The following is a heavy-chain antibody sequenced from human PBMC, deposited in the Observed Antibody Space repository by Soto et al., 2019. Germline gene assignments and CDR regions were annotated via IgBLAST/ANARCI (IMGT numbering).Heavy chain of an antibody. CDR1: GGSISSSSYY. Sequence: SETLSLTCTVSGGSISSSSYYWGWIRQPPGKGLEWIGSIYYSGSTYYNPSLKSRVTISVDTSKNQFSLKLSSVTAADTAVYYCARRYGSGSYYSHYFDYWGQGTLVTVSS. V-gene: IGHV4-39*01. D-gene: IGHD3-10*01. J-gene: IGHJ4*02. CDR2: IYYSGST. CDR3: ARRYGSGSYYSHYFDY.